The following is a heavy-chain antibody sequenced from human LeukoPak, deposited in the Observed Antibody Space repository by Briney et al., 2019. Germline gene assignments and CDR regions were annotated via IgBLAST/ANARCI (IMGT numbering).Heavy chain of an antibody. CDR3: ARDSVAATKYYYYGMDV. D-gene: IGHD2-15*01. CDR1: GGSISSGGYY. J-gene: IGHJ6*02. V-gene: IGHV4-31*03. CDR2: IYYSGST. Sequence: SETLSLTCTVSGGSISSGGYYWSWIRQHPGKGLEWIGYIYYSGSTYYNPSLKSRVTISVDTSKNQFSLKLSSVTAADTAVYYCARDSVAATKYYYYGMDVWGQGTTVTVS.